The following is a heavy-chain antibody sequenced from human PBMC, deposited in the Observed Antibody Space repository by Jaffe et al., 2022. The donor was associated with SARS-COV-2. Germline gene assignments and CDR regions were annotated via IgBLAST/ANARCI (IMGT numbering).Heavy chain of an antibody. Sequence: EVQLVESGGGLVQPGRSLRLSCAASGFTFDDYAMHWVRQAPGKGLEWVSGISWNSGSIGYADSVKGRFTISRDNAKNSLYLQMNSLRAEDTALYYCAKAGGVAWFGERSYYYYYYMDVWGKGTTVTVSS. J-gene: IGHJ6*03. CDR2: ISWNSGSI. D-gene: IGHD3-10*01. CDR3: AKAGGVAWFGERSYYYYYYMDV. CDR1: GFTFDDYA. V-gene: IGHV3-9*01.